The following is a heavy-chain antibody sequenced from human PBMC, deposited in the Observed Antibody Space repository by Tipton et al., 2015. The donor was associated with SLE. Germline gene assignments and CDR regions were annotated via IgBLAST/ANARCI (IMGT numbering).Heavy chain of an antibody. CDR3: ARGRGYGDPEYFQH. CDR1: GGSISSSSYY. D-gene: IGHD4-17*01. V-gene: IGHV4-39*07. Sequence: TLSLTCTVSGGSISSSSYYWGWIRQPPGKGLEWIGSIYYSGSTNYNPSLKSRVTISVETSKNQFSLKLSSVTAADTAVYYCARGRGYGDPEYFQHWGQGTLVTVSS. J-gene: IGHJ1*01. CDR2: IYYSGST.